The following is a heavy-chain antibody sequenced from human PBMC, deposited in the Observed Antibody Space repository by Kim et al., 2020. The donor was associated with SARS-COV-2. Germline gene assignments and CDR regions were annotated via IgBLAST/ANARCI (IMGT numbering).Heavy chain of an antibody. V-gene: IGHV4-30-2*04. Sequence: GSTYYNPSLKSRVTISVDTSKNQFSLKLSSVTAADTAVYYCARKWELPRDWGQGTLVTVSS. D-gene: IGHD1-26*01. J-gene: IGHJ4*02. CDR2: GST. CDR3: ARKWELPRD.